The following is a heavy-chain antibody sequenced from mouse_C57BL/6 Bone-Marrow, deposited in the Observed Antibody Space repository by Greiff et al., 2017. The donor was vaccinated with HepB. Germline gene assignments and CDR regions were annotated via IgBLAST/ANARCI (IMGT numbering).Heavy chain of an antibody. D-gene: IGHD1-1*01. CDR3: ARRALLRLYYYDMDY. V-gene: IGHV1-50*01. Sequence: QVQLQQPGAELVKPGASVKLSCKASGYTFTSYWMQWVKQRPGQGLEWIGEIDPSDSYTNYNQKFKGKATLTVDTSSSTAYMQLSSLTSEDSAVYYCARRALLRLYYYDMDYWGQGTSVTVSS. CDR1: GYTFTSYW. CDR2: IDPSDSYT. J-gene: IGHJ4*01.